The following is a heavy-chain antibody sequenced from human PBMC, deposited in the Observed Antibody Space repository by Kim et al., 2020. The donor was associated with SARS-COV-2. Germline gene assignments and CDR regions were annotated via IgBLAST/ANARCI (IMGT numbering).Heavy chain of an antibody. J-gene: IGHJ4*02. D-gene: IGHD5-18*01. CDR2: ISHDGSNQ. CDR3: AKDYKIGNSYGTLHY. CDR1: GFTFSSYG. Sequence: GGSLRLSCVASGFTFSSYGIHWVRQAPGKGLEWVALISHDGSNQYYADSVKGRFTISRDTSRNTLYLQMNSLRVEDTAVYYCAKDYKIGNSYGTLHYWGQGTLVTVSS. V-gene: IGHV3-30*18.